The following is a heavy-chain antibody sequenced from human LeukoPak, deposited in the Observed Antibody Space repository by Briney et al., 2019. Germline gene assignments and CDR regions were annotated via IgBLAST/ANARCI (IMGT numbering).Heavy chain of an antibody. CDR1: SGSISTSNYY. V-gene: IGHV4-39*07. Sequence: AXETLXXXCTVSSGSISTSNYYWGWGRQPPGKALEWIVNIFYSGSTYYSPSLKSRITISLETTRNQVSLKLKSVTAAGAAWYXXXRGXXYSXSWYFRREFCYWGQGTLVTVSS. CDR3: XRGXXYSXSWYFRREFCY. CDR2: IFYSGST. D-gene: IGHD6-13*01. J-gene: IGHJ4*02.